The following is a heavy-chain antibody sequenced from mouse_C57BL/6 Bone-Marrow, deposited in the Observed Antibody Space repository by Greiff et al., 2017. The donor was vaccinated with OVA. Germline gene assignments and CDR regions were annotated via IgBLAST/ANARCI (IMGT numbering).Heavy chain of an antibody. CDR3: TGGNYVWYFDV. J-gene: IGHJ1*03. D-gene: IGHD2-1*01. Sequence: VQLVESGAELVRPGASVTLSCKASGYTFTDYEMHWVKQTPVHGLEWIGAIDPETGGTAYNQKFKGKAILTADKSSSTAYMELRSLTSEDSAVYYCTGGNYVWYFDVWGTGTTVTVSS. CDR1: GYTFTDYE. V-gene: IGHV1-15*01. CDR2: IDPETGGT.